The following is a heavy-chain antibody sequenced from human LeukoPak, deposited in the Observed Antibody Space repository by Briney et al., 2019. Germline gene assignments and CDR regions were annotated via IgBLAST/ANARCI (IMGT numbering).Heavy chain of an antibody. CDR3: ARDMISSGSGFDY. J-gene: IGHJ4*02. V-gene: IGHV1-2*02. CDR2: INPNSGGT. Sequence: ASVKVSCKASGYTFTGYYMHWVRQAPGQGLEWMGWINPNSGGTNYAQKFQGRVTMTRDTSISTAYMELSRLRSDDTAVYYRARDMISSGSGFDYWGQGTLVTVSS. D-gene: IGHD6-19*01. CDR1: GYTFTGYY.